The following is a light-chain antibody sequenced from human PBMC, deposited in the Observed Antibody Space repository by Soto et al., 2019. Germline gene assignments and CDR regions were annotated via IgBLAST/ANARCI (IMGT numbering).Light chain of an antibody. CDR2: TVS. CDR3: QQCGSSPWT. J-gene: IGKJ1*01. V-gene: IGKV3-20*01. Sequence: EIVLTQSPGTLSLSPGDTATLSCRASQTISSNFLAWYQQKPGQAPRLLIYTVSTRATGVPERFSVSGSGSDFPLASTRMETDVFAVYYCQQCGSSPWTFGQGTKGEIK. CDR1: QTISSNF.